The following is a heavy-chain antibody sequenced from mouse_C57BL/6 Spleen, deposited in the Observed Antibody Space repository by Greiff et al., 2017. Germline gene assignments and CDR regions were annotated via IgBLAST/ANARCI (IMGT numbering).Heavy chain of an antibody. CDR1: GYTFTSYG. Sequence: QVQLKESGAELARPGASVKLSCKASGYTFTSYGISWVKQRTGQGLEWIGEIYPRSGNTYYNEKFKGKATLTADKSSSTAYMELRSLTSEDSAVYFCARGTHYYGSSPYYYAMDYWGQGTSVTVSS. J-gene: IGHJ4*01. D-gene: IGHD1-1*01. CDR3: ARGTHYYGSSPYYYAMDY. V-gene: IGHV1-81*01. CDR2: IYPRSGNT.